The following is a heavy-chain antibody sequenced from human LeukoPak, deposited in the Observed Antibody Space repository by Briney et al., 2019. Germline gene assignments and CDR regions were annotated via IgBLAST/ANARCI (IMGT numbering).Heavy chain of an antibody. J-gene: IGHJ4*02. CDR3: ARVMYDLLTFDY. V-gene: IGHV3-30*04. Sequence: GGSLRLSCAASGFTFSTYAIHWVRQAPGKGLEWVAVISYDGSNKYYADSVKGRFTISRDNSKNTLYLQTNSLRAEDTAVYYCARVMYDLLTFDYWGQGTLVTVSS. CDR1: GFTFSTYA. D-gene: IGHD3-9*01. CDR2: ISYDGSNK.